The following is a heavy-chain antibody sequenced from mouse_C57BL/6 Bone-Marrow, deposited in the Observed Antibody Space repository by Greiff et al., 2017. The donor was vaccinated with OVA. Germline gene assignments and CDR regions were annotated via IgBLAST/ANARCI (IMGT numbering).Heavy chain of an antibody. J-gene: IGHJ4*01. D-gene: IGHD2-3*01. Sequence: LSISKDNSKSQVFLKLNSLQTDDTATYYCAKKGYEYYAMDYWGQGTSVTVSS. CDR3: AKKGYEYYAMDY. V-gene: IGHV2-3*01.